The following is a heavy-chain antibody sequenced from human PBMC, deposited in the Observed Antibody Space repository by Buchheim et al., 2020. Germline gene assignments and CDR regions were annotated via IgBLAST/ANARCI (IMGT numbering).Heavy chain of an antibody. V-gene: IGHV3-15*07. D-gene: IGHD4-23*01. CDR2: IKSKTDGGTT. CDR3: AKDKVFYGGNSFDY. J-gene: IGHJ4*02. CDR1: GFTFSNAW. Sequence: EVQLVESGGGLVKPGGSLRLSCAASGFTFSNAWMNWVRQAPGKGLEWVGRIKSKTDGGTTDYAAPVKGRFTISRDDSKNTLYLQMNSLRAEDTAVYYCAKDKVFYGGNSFDYWGQGTL.